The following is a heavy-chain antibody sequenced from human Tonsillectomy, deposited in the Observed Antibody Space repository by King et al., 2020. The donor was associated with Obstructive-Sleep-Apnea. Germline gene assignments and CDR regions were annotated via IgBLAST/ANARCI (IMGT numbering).Heavy chain of an antibody. D-gene: IGHD3-22*01. Sequence: VQLQESGPGLVKPSGTLSLTCAVSCGSISSNNWWSWVRQSPGKGLEWIGENYHSGSTNYNPSLKSRVTISVDKSKNQFSLKLSSLNAADTAVYYCASHYDYSGYYNYYWGQGTLVTVSS. J-gene: IGHJ4*02. V-gene: IGHV4-4*02. CDR1: CGSISSNNW. CDR3: ASHYDYSGYYNYY. CDR2: NYHSGST.